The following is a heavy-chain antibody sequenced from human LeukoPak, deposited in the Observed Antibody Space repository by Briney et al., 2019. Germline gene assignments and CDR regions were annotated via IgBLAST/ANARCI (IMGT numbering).Heavy chain of an antibody. CDR3: AREFRVLPDI. J-gene: IGHJ3*02. V-gene: IGHV3-74*01. CDR2: INSDETST. D-gene: IGHD2-8*02. Sequence: SGGSLRLSCAASGFTFSRYWMHWVRQAPGKGLVWVSRINSDETSTNYADSVKGRFTISRDNAENTVYLQMNSLRAEDTAVYYCAREFRVLPDIWGQGTMVTVSS. CDR1: GFTFSRYW.